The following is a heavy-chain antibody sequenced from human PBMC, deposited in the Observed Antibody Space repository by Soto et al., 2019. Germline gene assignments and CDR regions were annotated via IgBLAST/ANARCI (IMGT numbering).Heavy chain of an antibody. J-gene: IGHJ6*03. CDR3: ARASRWDDLWSGYYQHYYMEV. CDR1: GGSLSGYY. Sequence: SETLSLTCAVSGGSLSGYYWSWIRQPPGKGLGWIGETNHSGSTNYNPSLKSRVTISVDTSKNQFSLKLSSVTAADTAVYYCARASRWDDLWSGYYQHYYMEVWGKGTTVTVSS. CDR2: TNHSGST. V-gene: IGHV4-34*01. D-gene: IGHD3-3*01.